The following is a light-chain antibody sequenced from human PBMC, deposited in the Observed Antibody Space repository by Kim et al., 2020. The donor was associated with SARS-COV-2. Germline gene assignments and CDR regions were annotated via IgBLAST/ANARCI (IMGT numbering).Light chain of an antibody. J-gene: IGLJ1*01. V-gene: IGLV2-23*02. CDR2: EVS. Sequence: GQSITISCTGTSSDVGSYNLVSWYQQHPGKAPKLMIYEVSKRPSGVSNRFSGSKSGNTASLTISGLLAEDEADYYCCSYAGSSTWVFGTGTKVTVL. CDR3: CSYAGSSTWV. CDR1: SSDVGSYNL.